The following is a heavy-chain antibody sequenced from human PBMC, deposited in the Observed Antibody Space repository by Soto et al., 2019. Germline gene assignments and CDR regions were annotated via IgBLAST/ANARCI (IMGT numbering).Heavy chain of an antibody. CDR2: ITSAGST. CDR1: GFTFSNYA. J-gene: IGHJ4*02. CDR3: AKTGKFHSQGSGWANRFDS. D-gene: IGHD6-19*01. Sequence: EVQLLESGGDLAQPGGSLRLICAASGFTFSNYAMTWVRQSPGKGLEWVSTITSAGSTFYGDTVKGRFTSSRDNSKSTLYLQMNSLGAEDTAVYYCAKTGKFHSQGSGWANRFDSWGQGTLVTVSS. V-gene: IGHV3-23*01.